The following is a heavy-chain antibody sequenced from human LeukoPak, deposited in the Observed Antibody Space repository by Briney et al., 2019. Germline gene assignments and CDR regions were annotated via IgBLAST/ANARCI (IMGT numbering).Heavy chain of an antibody. Sequence: GGSLRLSCAASGFTFTSSWMHWVRQTPGKGLVWVSRINSDGSNRNYADSVKGRFTISRDNAKNALYLQMDSLRVEDAAVYYCARPQDGYNGFDCWGQGTLVTVSS. CDR1: GFTFTSSW. V-gene: IGHV3-74*01. D-gene: IGHD5-24*01. CDR2: INSDGSNR. J-gene: IGHJ4*02. CDR3: ARPQDGYNGFDC.